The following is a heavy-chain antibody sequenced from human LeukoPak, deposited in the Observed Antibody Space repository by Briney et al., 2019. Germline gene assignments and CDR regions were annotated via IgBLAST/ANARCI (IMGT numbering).Heavy chain of an antibody. Sequence: GGSLRLSCAASGFTFSSYSMNWVRQAPGKGLEWVSSISSSSSYIYYADSVKGRFTISRDNAKNSLYLQMNSLRAEDTAVYYCARSGYSSSWYLNWFDPWGQGTLVTVSS. V-gene: IGHV3-21*01. D-gene: IGHD6-13*01. J-gene: IGHJ5*02. CDR2: ISSSSSYI. CDR3: ARSGYSSSWYLNWFDP. CDR1: GFTFSSYS.